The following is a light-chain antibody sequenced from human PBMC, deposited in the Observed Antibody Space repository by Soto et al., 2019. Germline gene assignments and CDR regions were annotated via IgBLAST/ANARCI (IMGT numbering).Light chain of an antibody. V-gene: IGLV2-23*01. Sequence: QSVLTQPASVSGSPGQSITISCTGTSSDVGSYNLVSWYQHHPGKAPKLMIYEGSKRPSGVSDRFSGSKSGNTASLTISGLQAEEGADYYCCSYAGSRTYVFGTGTKLTAL. J-gene: IGLJ1*01. CDR1: SSDVGSYNL. CDR2: EGS. CDR3: CSYAGSRTYV.